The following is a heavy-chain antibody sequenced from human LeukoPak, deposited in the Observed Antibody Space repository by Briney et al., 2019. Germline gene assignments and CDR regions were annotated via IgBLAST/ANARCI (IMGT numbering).Heavy chain of an antibody. J-gene: IGHJ4*02. D-gene: IGHD3-10*01. V-gene: IGHV4-30-4*08. CDR2: IDYSGST. CDR3: ARDSELGVDYY. CDR1: GGSISSGDYY. Sequence: SETLSLTCTVSGGSISSGDYYWSWIRQPPGKGLEWIGYIDYSGSTYYNPSLKSRVTISVDTSKNQFSLKLTSVTAADTAVYYCARDSELGVDYYWGQGTLVTVSS.